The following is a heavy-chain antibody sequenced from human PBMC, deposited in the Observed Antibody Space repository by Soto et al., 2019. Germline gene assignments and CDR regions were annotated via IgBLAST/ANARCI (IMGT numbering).Heavy chain of an antibody. Sequence: QVQLQESGPGLVKPSQTLSLACTVSGASINGGGYYWKWVRQLPGTGLGWIGYIYFRGDTYYNPSLERRDTTSLDTSKPQCDLNLNSGIAGGTPVYYCAVRNAWGIILATWGQGTLVTVPS. CDR3: AVRNAWGIILAT. CDR1: GASINGGGYY. CDR2: IYFRGDT. J-gene: IGHJ5*02. V-gene: IGHV4-31*03. D-gene: IGHD7-27*01.